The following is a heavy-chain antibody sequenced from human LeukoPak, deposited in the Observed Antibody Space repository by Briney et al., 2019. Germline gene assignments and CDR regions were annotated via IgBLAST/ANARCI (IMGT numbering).Heavy chain of an antibody. CDR3: ARHSGSGSYYNPQHWFDP. D-gene: IGHD3-10*01. CDR1: GGSISSYY. V-gene: IGHV4-4*09. CDR2: IYTSGST. J-gene: IGHJ5*02. Sequence: SETLSLTCTVSGGSISSYYWSWIRQPPGKGLEWIGYIYTSGSTNYNPSHKSRVTISVDTSKNQFSLKLSSVTAADTAVYYCARHSGSGSYYNPQHWFDPWGQGTLVTVSS.